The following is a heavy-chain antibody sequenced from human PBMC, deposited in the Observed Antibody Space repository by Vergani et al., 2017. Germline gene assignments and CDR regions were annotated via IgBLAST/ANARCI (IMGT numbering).Heavy chain of an antibody. CDR2: IIPILGIA. J-gene: IGHJ6*03. CDR1: GGTFSSYA. CDR3: AGELRGSYYGANTGDYYMDY. Sequence: QVQLVQSGAEVKKPGSSVKVSCKASGGTFSSYAISWVRQAPGQGLEWMGRIIPILGIANYAQKFQGRVTITADKSTSTAYMELSSLSSEDTAVYYGAGELRGSYYGANTGDYYMDYWGKGTTVTVSS. D-gene: IGHD1-26*01. V-gene: IGHV1-69*04.